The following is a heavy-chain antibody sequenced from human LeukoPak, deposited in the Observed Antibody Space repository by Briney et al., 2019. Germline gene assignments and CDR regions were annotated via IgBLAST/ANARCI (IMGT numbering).Heavy chain of an antibody. D-gene: IGHD1-26*01. CDR3: AQDWWGSYLS. Sequence: GGSLRLSCAASGFTFATYAMHWVRQAPGKGLEYVSLIFGDGETTHYADSVKGRFTISRDNSKNSPYLQMNNLKTDDTAFYYCAQDWWGSYLSWGRGTLVTVSS. V-gene: IGHV3-43*02. J-gene: IGHJ4*02. CDR1: GFTFATYA. CDR2: IFGDGETT.